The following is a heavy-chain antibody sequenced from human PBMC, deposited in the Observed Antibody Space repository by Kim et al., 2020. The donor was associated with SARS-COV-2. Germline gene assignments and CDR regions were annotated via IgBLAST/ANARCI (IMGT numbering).Heavy chain of an antibody. CDR3: ARIPLLPDWGAFDI. J-gene: IGHJ3*02. Sequence: YADSVKGRFTISRDNAKNTLYLQMSSLRADDTAVYYCARIPLLPDWGAFDIWGQGTMVTVSS. V-gene: IGHV3-74*01. D-gene: IGHD7-27*01.